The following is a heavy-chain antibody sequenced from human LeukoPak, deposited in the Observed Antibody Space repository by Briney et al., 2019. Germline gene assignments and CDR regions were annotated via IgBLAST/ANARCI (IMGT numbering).Heavy chain of an antibody. J-gene: IGHJ4*02. Sequence: GGSLRLSCAASGFTFSSYAMSWVRQAPGKGLEWVSAISGSGGSTYYADSVKGRFTISRDNSKNTLYLQMNSLRAEDTAVYYCARDNEVATISDYWGQGTLVTVSS. CDR1: GFTFSSYA. D-gene: IGHD5-12*01. CDR3: ARDNEVATISDY. CDR2: ISGSGGST. V-gene: IGHV3-23*01.